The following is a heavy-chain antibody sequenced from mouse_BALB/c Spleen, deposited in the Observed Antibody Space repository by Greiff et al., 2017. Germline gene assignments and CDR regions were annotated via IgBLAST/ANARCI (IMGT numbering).Heavy chain of an antibody. D-gene: IGHD1-1*01. CDR3: ARGDYGSSSWFAY. CDR2: IWGDGST. CDR1: GFSLTGYG. J-gene: IGHJ3*01. Sequence: VQLQQSGPGLVAPSQSLSITCTVSGFSLTGYGVNWVRQPPGKGLEWLGMIWGDGSTDYNSALKSRLSISKDNSKSQVFLKMNSLQTDDTARYYCARGDYGSSSWFAYWGQGTLVTVSA. V-gene: IGHV2-6-7*01.